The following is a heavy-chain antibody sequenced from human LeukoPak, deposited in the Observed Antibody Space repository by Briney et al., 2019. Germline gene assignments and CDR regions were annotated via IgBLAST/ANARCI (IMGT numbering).Heavy chain of an antibody. D-gene: IGHD2-2*01. Sequence: SETLSLTCTVSGGSISSGSYYWSWIRQPAGKGLEWIGRIYTSGSTYYNPSLKSRVTISVDTSKNQFSLKLSSVTAADTAVYYCASKYQLLWGYNWFDPWGQGTLVTVSS. CDR1: GGSISSGSYY. CDR3: ASKYQLLWGYNWFDP. CDR2: IYTSGST. V-gene: IGHV4-61*02. J-gene: IGHJ5*02.